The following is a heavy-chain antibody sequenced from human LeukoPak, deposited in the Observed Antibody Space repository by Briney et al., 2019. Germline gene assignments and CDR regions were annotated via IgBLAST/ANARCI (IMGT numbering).Heavy chain of an antibody. CDR2: IYHSGST. Sequence: PSETLSLTCTVSGYSISSAYYWGWIRQPPGKGLEWIGSIYHSGSTYYNPSLKSRVTISADTPKNQFSLKLTSVTAADTAVYYCARGTDYYDSGGFGEYWGQGTLVTVSS. CDR1: GYSISSAYY. CDR3: ARGTDYYDSGGFGEY. J-gene: IGHJ4*02. D-gene: IGHD3-22*01. V-gene: IGHV4-38-2*02.